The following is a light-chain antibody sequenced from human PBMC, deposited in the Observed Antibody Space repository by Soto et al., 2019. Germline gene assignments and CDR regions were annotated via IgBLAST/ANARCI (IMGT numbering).Light chain of an antibody. V-gene: IGKV3-20*01. Sequence: EIVLTQSPGTLSLSPGERATLSCRASQSVSSSYLAWYQQKPGQSPRLLIYGTSNRVTGIPDRFSGSGSGTDFTLTISRLEPEDFAVYYCQQYGSSRPITFGQGTRLEI. CDR2: GTS. CDR3: QQYGSSRPIT. J-gene: IGKJ5*01. CDR1: QSVSSSY.